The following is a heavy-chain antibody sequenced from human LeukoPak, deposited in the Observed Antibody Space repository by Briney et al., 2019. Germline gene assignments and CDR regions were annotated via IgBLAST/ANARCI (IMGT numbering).Heavy chain of an antibody. CDR2: INPNSGGT. J-gene: IGHJ5*01. D-gene: IGHD3-22*01. Sequence: GASVKVSCKASGYTFTGYYMHWVRQAPGQGLEWMGRINPNSGGTNYAQKFQGRVTITADKSTSTAYMELSSLRSEDTAVYYCARVYDSSGYYYDSWGQGTLVTVSS. CDR3: ARVYDSSGYYYDS. V-gene: IGHV1-2*06. CDR1: GYTFTGYY.